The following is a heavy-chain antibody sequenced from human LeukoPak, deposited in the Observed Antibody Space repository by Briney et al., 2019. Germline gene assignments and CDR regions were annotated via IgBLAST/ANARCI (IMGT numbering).Heavy chain of an antibody. D-gene: IGHD6-19*01. CDR1: GGSFSGYY. CDR3: ARPPYSSGLGGNWFDP. V-gene: IGHV4-34*01. J-gene: IGHJ5*02. Sequence: SETLSLTCAVYGGSFSGYYWSWIRQPPRKGLEWIGEINHSGSTNYNPSLKSRVTISVDTSKNQFSLKLTSVTAADTAVYYCARPPYSSGLGGNWFDPWGQGTLVTVSS. CDR2: INHSGST.